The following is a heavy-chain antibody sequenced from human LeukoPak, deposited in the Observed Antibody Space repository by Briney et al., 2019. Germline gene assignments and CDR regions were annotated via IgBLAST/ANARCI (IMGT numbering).Heavy chain of an antibody. V-gene: IGHV3-30*18. CDR3: AKAPVSGSRSPFDY. D-gene: IGHD1-26*01. CDR2: IAYDGSNK. CDR1: GFTFNSYG. J-gene: IGHJ4*02. Sequence: PGGSLRLSCAASGFTFNSYGMHWVRQAPGKGLDWVAVIAYDGSNKYYADSVKGRFTISRDNSKNTLYLQMDSLRAEDTAVYYCAKAPVSGSRSPFDYWGQGTLVTVSS.